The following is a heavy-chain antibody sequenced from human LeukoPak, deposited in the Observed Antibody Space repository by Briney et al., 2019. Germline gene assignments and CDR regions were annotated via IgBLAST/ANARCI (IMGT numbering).Heavy chain of an antibody. CDR1: GFTFSSYV. Sequence: GSLRLSCAASGFTFSSYVMNWLRQAPGEGLEWVSTISGSDDRTFYADSVKGRFTISRDNSKNTVYLQMNSLRAGDTAVYYCAKVRRSDFNMNFDSWGQETLVTVSS. D-gene: IGHD2-15*01. CDR2: ISGSDDRT. J-gene: IGHJ4*02. V-gene: IGHV3-23*01. CDR3: AKVRRSDFNMNFDS.